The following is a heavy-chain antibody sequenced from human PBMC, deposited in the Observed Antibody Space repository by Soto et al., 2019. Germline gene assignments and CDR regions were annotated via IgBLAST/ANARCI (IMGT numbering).Heavy chain of an antibody. V-gene: IGHV1-2*02. CDR3: ATSPRQLRVLEWGGPRPSYYYYGMDV. D-gene: IGHD3-3*01. CDR2: INPNSGGT. CDR1: GYTFTGYY. J-gene: IGHJ6*02. Sequence: QVQLVQSGAEVKKPGASVKVSCKASGYTFTGYYMHWVRQAPGQGLEWMGWINPNSGGTNYAQKFTGTVTMPRDTSISTAYMDLSRLRADDTAVYYCATSPRQLRVLEWGGPRPSYYYYGMDVWGQGTTVTVSS.